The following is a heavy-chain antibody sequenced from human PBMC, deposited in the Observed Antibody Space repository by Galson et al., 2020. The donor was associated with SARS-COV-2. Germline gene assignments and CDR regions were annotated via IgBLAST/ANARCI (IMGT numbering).Heavy chain of an antibody. J-gene: IGHJ4*02. Sequence: SETLSLTCTVSGGSISSGGYYWSWIRQHPGKGLEWIGYIYYCGSTYYNPSLKSRVTISVDTSKNQFSLKLSSVTAADTAVYYCARVTISSSWYFDYWGQGTLVTVSS. CDR1: GGSISSGGYY. D-gene: IGHD6-13*01. V-gene: IGHV4-31*03. CDR2: IYYCGST. CDR3: ARVTISSSWYFDY.